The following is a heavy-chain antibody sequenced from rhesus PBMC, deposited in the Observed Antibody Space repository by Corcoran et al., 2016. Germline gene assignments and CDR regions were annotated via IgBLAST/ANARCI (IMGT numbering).Heavy chain of an antibody. J-gene: IGHJ4*01. CDR3: ARDGGWSLNY. CDR1: GFTFSSYG. D-gene: IGHD2-21*01. V-gene: IGHV3-22*01. Sequence: EVQLVESGGGLVQPGGSLRLSCAASGFTFSSYGMRWARQAPGKGLQLVSDINAGGGSTWSTDSVKGRFTISRENAKNTLYLQMDSLRAEDTAVYYCARDGGWSLNYWGQGVLVTVSS. CDR2: INAGGGST.